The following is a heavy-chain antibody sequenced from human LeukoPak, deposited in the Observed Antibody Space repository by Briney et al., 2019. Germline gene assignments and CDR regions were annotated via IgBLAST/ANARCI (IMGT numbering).Heavy chain of an antibody. CDR3: ARDRPITLIVVAMDAFDI. V-gene: IGHV1-2*02. CDR1: GYTFTGYY. Sequence: ASVKVSCKASGYTFTGYYMHWVRQAPGQGLEWMGWINPNSGGTNYAQKFQGRVTMTRDTSISTAYMELSRLRSDDTAVYYCARDRPITLIVVAMDAFDIWGQGTMVTVSS. D-gene: IGHD3-22*01. CDR2: INPNSGGT. J-gene: IGHJ3*02.